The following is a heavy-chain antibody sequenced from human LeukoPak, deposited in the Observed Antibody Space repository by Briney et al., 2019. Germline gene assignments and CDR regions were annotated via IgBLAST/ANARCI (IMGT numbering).Heavy chain of an antibody. Sequence: GASVKVSCKASGYTFTGYYMHWVRQAPGQGLEWMGRINPNSGGTNYAQKFQGRVTMTRDTSISTAYMELSRLRSDDTAVYYCARDRSSGSYYGDFDYWGQGTLVTVSS. D-gene: IGHD1-26*01. CDR2: INPNSGGT. CDR3: ARDRSSGSYYGDFDY. CDR1: GYTFTGYY. V-gene: IGHV1-2*06. J-gene: IGHJ4*02.